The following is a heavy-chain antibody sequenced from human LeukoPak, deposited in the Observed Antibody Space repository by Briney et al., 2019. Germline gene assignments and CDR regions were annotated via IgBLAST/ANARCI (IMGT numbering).Heavy chain of an antibody. J-gene: IGHJ1*01. Sequence: PGGSLRPSCAASGFTVSNNYMMWVRQAPGKGPEWVSDIYRSGGTNYADSVKGRFTISRDTSKNTLYLQMNSLRAEDTAVYYCARDAYSSSWYRTSEPHKEYFQHWGQGTLVTVSS. CDR1: GFTVSNNY. CDR2: IYRSGGT. CDR3: ARDAYSSSWYRTSEPHKEYFQH. D-gene: IGHD6-13*01. V-gene: IGHV3-53*01.